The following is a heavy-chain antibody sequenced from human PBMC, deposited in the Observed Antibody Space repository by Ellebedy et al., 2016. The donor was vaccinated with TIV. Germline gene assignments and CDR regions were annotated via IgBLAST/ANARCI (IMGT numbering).Heavy chain of an antibody. CDR2: MFIDSST. CDR1: GLTVSSNY. CDR3: ARETFNDVDLDLWGLFDI. J-gene: IGHJ3*02. V-gene: IGHV3-66*01. D-gene: IGHD3-10*01. Sequence: GGSLRLSCAASGLTVSSNYMSWVRQAPGKGLEWVSVMFIDSSTYYADSVKGRFTISRDKFKNTLYLQMNSLRAEDTAVYYCARETFNDVDLDLWGLFDIWGQGTMVTVSS.